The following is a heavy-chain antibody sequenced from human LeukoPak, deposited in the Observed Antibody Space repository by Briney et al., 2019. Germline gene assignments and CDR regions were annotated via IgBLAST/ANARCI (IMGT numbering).Heavy chain of an antibody. CDR2: IFYSGST. D-gene: IGHD3-22*01. J-gene: IGHJ5*02. CDR1: GGSISSSSYF. V-gene: IGHV4-39*01. CDR3: ARGKYYYDRFDP. Sequence: PSETLSLTCTVSGGSISSSSYFWGWIRQPPGKGLEWIGSIFYSGSTYYNPSLKSRVTISVDTSKKQFSLKLTSVTAADTAVYYCARGKYYYDRFDPWGQGTLVTVSS.